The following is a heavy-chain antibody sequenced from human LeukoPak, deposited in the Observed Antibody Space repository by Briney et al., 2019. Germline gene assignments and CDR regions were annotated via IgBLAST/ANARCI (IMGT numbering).Heavy chain of an antibody. Sequence: GGSLRLSCAASGSTFSSYGMHWVRQAPGKGLEWVAFIRYDGSNKYYADSVKGRFTISRDNSKNTLYLQMNSLRAEDTAVYYCAKEQQLLKTFDYWGQGTLVTVSS. CDR2: IRYDGSNK. V-gene: IGHV3-30*02. CDR3: AKEQQLLKTFDY. CDR1: GSTFSSYG. J-gene: IGHJ4*02. D-gene: IGHD6-13*01.